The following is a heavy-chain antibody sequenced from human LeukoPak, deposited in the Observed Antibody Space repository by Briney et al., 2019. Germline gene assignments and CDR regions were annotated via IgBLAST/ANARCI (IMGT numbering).Heavy chain of an antibody. V-gene: IGHV3-30-3*01. J-gene: IGHJ4*02. CDR2: ISYDGRDQ. Sequence: GRSLRLSCVASGFSLRGYAMHWVRQAPGKGGLGWVTMISYDGRDQYYADSVKGRFTISRDDSKNTLFLQMNSLRVEDTAMYHCARIGLGVSFGSGFDYWGQGTLVTVTS. CDR1: GFSLRGYA. D-gene: IGHD3-10*01. CDR3: ARIGLGVSFGSGFDY.